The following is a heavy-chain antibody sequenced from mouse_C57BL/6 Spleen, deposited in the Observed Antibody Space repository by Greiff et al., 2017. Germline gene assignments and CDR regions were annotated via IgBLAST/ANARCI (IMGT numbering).Heavy chain of an antibody. Sequence: VQLQQSGAELVKPGASVKLSCTASGFNIKDYYMHWVKQRTEQGLEWIGIIDPEDGETKYAPKFPGKATITADTSANTAYLQLSSLTSEYTAVYYCARKSSYWYFDVWGTVTTGTVSS. D-gene: IGHD1-1*01. V-gene: IGHV14-2*01. CDR3: ARKSSYWYFDV. CDR1: GFNIKDYY. J-gene: IGHJ1*03. CDR2: IDPEDGET.